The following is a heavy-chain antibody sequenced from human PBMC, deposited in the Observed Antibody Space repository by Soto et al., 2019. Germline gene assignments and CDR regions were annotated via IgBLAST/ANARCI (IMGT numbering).Heavy chain of an antibody. CDR3: AKERIVMIRVVMNYYGMDV. D-gene: IGHD3-10*01. J-gene: IGHJ6*02. Sequence: QVQLVESGGGVVQPGRSLRLSCAASGFTFSNYGMHWVRQAPGKGLEWVAFILYDGSDKYFADSVKGRFTISRDNSKNTLDLQMNSLRAEDTAVYYCAKERIVMIRVVMNYYGMDVWGQGTRVTVSS. CDR2: ILYDGSDK. CDR1: GFTFSNYG. V-gene: IGHV3-30*18.